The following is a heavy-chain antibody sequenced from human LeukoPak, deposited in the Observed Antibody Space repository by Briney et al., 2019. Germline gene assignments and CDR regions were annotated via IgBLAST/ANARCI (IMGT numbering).Heavy chain of an antibody. V-gene: IGHV3-23*01. D-gene: IGHD3-16*01. J-gene: IGHJ4*02. CDR1: GFTFSTYA. Sequence: GGSLRLSCAASGFTFSTYAMSWVRQAPGKGLEWVSAISGSGGSTYYADSVKGRFTISRDNSENTLYLHMNSLRAEDTAVYYCARLGGKSYWGQGTLVTVSS. CDR2: ISGSGGST. CDR3: ARLGGKSY.